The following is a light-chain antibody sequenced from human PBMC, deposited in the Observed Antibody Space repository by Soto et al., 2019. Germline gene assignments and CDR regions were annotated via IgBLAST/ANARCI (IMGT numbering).Light chain of an antibody. CDR2: KAS. Sequence: DIQMTQSPSSVSASVGDRVTITCRASQSNSSWLAWYQQKPGKAPKLLIYKASSLESGVPSRFSGSGSGTEFTLTISSLQPADFATYYCQQYNSYPWTFGQGTKVEIK. CDR3: QQYNSYPWT. V-gene: IGKV1-5*03. CDR1: QSNSSW. J-gene: IGKJ1*01.